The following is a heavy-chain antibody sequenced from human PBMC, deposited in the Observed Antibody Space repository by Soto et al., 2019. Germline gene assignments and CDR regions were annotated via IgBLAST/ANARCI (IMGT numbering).Heavy chain of an antibody. V-gene: IGHV3-48*02. CDR2: ISSSSTI. Sequence: PEGSLRLSCAASGFTFSSYSMNWVRQAPGKGLEWVSYISSSSTIYYADSVKGRFTISRDNAKNSLYLQMNSLRDEDTAVYYCARNYDFWSGYRLKDAFDXWGQGTMFTVS. J-gene: IGHJ3*02. CDR1: GFTFSSYS. CDR3: ARNYDFWSGYRLKDAFDX. D-gene: IGHD3-3*01.